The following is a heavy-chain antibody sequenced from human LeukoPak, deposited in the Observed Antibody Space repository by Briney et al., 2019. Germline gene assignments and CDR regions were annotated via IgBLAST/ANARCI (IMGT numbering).Heavy chain of an antibody. J-gene: IGHJ4*02. Sequence: PGGSLRLSCAASGFTFDDYAMHWVRQAPGKGLEWVSGISWNSGSIGYADSVKGRFTISRDNAKNSLYLQMNSLRAEDTALYYCAKSAVPAAKKEPFFDYWGQGTQVTVSS. CDR2: ISWNSGSI. CDR1: GFTFDDYA. CDR3: AKSAVPAAKKEPFFDY. V-gene: IGHV3-9*01. D-gene: IGHD2-2*01.